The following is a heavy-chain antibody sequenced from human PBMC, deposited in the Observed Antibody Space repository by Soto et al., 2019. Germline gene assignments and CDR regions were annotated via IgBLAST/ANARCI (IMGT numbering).Heavy chain of an antibody. V-gene: IGHV3-53*01. CDR3: AKGIYGSGDHTYYYYYYMDV. CDR1: GFTVTSNY. CDR2: IYSGGST. J-gene: IGHJ6*03. Sequence: GGSLRLSCAASGFTVTSNYMSWVRQAPGKGLEWVSIIYSGGSTYYADSVKGRFTISRHNSRNTLYLQMNSLRTEDTAVYYCAKGIYGSGDHTYYYYYYMDVWGKGTTVTVSS. D-gene: IGHD3-10*01.